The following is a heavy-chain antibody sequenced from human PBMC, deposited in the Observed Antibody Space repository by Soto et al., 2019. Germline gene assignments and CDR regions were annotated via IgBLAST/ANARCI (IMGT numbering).Heavy chain of an antibody. CDR1: GGTFSSYA. CDR2: VIPIFGTA. J-gene: IGHJ6*02. D-gene: IGHD6-6*01. V-gene: IGHV1-69*06. CDR3: ARSSRSLSTQDYYYYGMDV. Sequence: SVKVSCKASGGTFSSYAISWVRQAPGQGLEWMGGVIPIFGTANYAQKFQGRVTITADKSTSTAYMELSSLRSEDTAVYYCARSSRSLSTQDYYYYGMDVWGQGTTVTVSS.